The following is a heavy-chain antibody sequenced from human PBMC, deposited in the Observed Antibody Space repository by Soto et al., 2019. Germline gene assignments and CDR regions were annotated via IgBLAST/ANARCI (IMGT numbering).Heavy chain of an antibody. V-gene: IGHV1-69*06. CDR2: VIPMFGTT. D-gene: IGHD3-10*01. CDR1: GGTLINYA. Sequence: QVQLVQSGAEMKKPGSSVKVSCKASGGTLINYAISWVQQAPGQGLEWMGGVIPMFGTTNYAQKFQGRVTIIADKSTSTVYMDLGRLTSEDTALYYCAREGGSYFDNWGQGTLVTVSS. CDR3: AREGGSYFDN. J-gene: IGHJ4*02.